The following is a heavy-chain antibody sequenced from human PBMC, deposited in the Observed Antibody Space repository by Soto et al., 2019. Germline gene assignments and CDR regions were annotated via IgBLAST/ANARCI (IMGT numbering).Heavy chain of an antibody. CDR1: GFTFSTFG. CDR3: AKGHDLIRDQYYYGLDV. CDR2: SSYDGTIK. V-gene: IGHV3-30*18. D-gene: IGHD3-16*01. Sequence: QVQLVESGGGVVQPGRSLRLSCAASGFTFSTFGMHWVRQAPGKGLEWVAVSSYDGTIKYYADSVKGRFTISRDNSKNTLYLQMNSLRAEDTAVYYCAKGHDLIRDQYYYGLDVWGQGTTVTVSS. J-gene: IGHJ6*02.